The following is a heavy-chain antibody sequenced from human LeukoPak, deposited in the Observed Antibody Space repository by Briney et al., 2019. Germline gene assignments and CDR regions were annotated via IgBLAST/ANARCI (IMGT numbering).Heavy chain of an antibody. J-gene: IGHJ4*02. V-gene: IGHV3-33*01. CDR1: GFIFSRYG. CDR2: IWEDGSNE. CDR3: ARQYSKGCFYGY. Sequence: GGSLRLSCAASGFIFSRYGMHWVRQAPGKGLEWVAVIWEDGSNEYYADSVKGRFTISRDNSKNTLYLQMNSLRAEDTAVYYCARQYSKGCFYGYWGQGTLVTVSS. D-gene: IGHD3-22*01.